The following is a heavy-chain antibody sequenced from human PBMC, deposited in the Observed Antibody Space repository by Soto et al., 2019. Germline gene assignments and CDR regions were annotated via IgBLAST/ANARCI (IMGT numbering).Heavy chain of an antibody. CDR2: VAAGGGHA. J-gene: IGHJ4*02. Sequence: GPLRLSGVASGFSVDKYAMAWVRQAPGKGLEWVSHVAAGGGHAYYAESVKGRFTISRDNSKNTLFLQINTLRADDTAIYFCARRTSFLGAFDYWGQGVLVTVSS. CDR3: ARRTSFLGAFDY. D-gene: IGHD3-16*02. V-gene: IGHV3-23*01. CDR1: GFSVDKYA.